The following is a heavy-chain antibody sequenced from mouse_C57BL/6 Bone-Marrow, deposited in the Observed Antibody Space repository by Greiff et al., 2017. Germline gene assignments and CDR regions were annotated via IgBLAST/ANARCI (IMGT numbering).Heavy chain of an antibody. CDR2: IDPETGGT. CDR3: TSPGDY. J-gene: IGHJ4*01. Sequence: VQLQQSGAELVRPGASVTLSCKASGYTFTDYEMHWVKQTPVHGLEWIGAIDPETGGTAYNQKFKGKAILTADKSSRTAYMELRSLTSEDSAVYYCTSPGDYWGQGTSVTVSS. V-gene: IGHV1-15*01. CDR1: GYTFTDYE.